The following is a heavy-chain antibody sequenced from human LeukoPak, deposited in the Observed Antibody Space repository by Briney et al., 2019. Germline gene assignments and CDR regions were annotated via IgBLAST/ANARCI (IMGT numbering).Heavy chain of an antibody. D-gene: IGHD3-22*01. Sequence: PGGSLRLSCAASGFTFSSYWMSWVRQAPGKGLEWVANIKQDGSEKYYVDSVKGRFTISRDNAKNSLYLQMNSLRAEDTAVYYCARGYYDSSGYYHYFDYWGQGTLVTVSS. CDR2: IKQDGSEK. V-gene: IGHV3-7*01. CDR1: GFTFSSYW. CDR3: ARGYYDSSGYYHYFDY. J-gene: IGHJ4*02.